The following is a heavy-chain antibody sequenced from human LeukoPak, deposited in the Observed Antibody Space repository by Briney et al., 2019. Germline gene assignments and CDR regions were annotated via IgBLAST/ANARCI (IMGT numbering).Heavy chain of an antibody. Sequence: ASVKVSCKASGYSFTAYYMHWVRQAPGQGLEWMGWINPNSGGTNYAQKFQGRVTMTRDTSISTAYMELSRLRSDDTAVYYCARALPSVTATSFDYWGQGTLVTVSS. CDR3: ARALPSVTATSFDY. V-gene: IGHV1-2*02. CDR2: INPNSGGT. D-gene: IGHD2-15*01. J-gene: IGHJ4*02. CDR1: GYSFTAYY.